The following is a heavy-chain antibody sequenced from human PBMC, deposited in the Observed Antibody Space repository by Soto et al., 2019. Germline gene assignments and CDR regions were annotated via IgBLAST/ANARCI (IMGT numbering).Heavy chain of an antibody. CDR1: GFTFDDYA. V-gene: IGHV3-20*04. CDR2: INWHGRST. CDR3: ARCSSTSCYIRASFDY. D-gene: IGHD2-2*02. Sequence: EVQLVESGGGVVRPGGSLRLSCAASGFTFDDYAMSWVRQAPGKGLEWVAGINWHGRSTTYADSLKGRFTISRDNAKNSLHLQINSLRAEDTALYFCARCSSTSCYIRASFDYWGQGTLVTVSS. J-gene: IGHJ4*02.